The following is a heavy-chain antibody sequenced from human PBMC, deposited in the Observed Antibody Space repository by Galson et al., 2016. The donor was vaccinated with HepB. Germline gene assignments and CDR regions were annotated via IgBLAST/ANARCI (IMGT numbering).Heavy chain of an antibody. CDR3: TREQTTVTTNFGMSV. CDR2: ISYDGNTF. J-gene: IGHJ6*02. D-gene: IGHD4-11*01. V-gene: IGHV3-30-3*01. Sequence: SLRLSCAASRFIFSDYAMFWVRQAPGKGLEWLAFISYDGNTFHYADSVKGRFTISRDNSNNTPLLEMTSLTIEDTAVYYCTREQTTVTTNFGMSVWGQGTTVTVSS. CDR1: RFIFSDYA.